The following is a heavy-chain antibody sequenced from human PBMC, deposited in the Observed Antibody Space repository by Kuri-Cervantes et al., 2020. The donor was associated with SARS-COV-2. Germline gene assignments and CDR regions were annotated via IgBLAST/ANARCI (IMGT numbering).Heavy chain of an antibody. D-gene: IGHD3-22*01. CDR2: ISSSSSYI. CDR1: GFTFSSYS. CDR3: ATVSDYYDSSGYFLDFDY. Sequence: GGSLRLSCVASGFTFSSYSMNWVRQAPGKGLEWVSSISSSSSYIYYADSVKGRFTISRDNAKNSLYLQMNSLRAEDTAVYYCATVSDYYDSSGYFLDFDYWGQGTLVTVSS. V-gene: IGHV3-21*01. J-gene: IGHJ4*02.